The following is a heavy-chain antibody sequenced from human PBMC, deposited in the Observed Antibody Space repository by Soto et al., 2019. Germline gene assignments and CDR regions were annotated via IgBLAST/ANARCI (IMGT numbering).Heavy chain of an antibody. J-gene: IGHJ4*02. CDR2: TNQDGSEK. Sequence: EDQLVESGGGLVQPGGSLRLTCAVSGFSFRSDWMNWVRQAPGKGLEWVAHTNQDGSEKYYLDSVKGQLTIFRDNGKNSLYLQMNGLRAEDTAVYYCSGGVGDAIWGQGTLVTVSS. CDR3: SGGVGDAI. D-gene: IGHD1-26*01. CDR1: GFSFRSDW. V-gene: IGHV3-7*04.